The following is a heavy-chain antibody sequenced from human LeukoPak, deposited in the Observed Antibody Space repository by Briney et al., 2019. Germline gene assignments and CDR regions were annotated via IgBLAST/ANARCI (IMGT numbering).Heavy chain of an antibody. V-gene: IGHV5-51*01. D-gene: IGHD3-22*01. CDR2: IYPGDSST. Sequence: GESLKISCKGSGYSFPNYWIGWVRQMPGKGLEWMGIIYPGDSSTTYSPSFQGQVTISADKSISTAYLQWSSLKASDTAMYYCARSSSSGYLLADFDYWGQGTLVTVYS. J-gene: IGHJ4*02. CDR3: ARSSSSGYLLADFDY. CDR1: GYSFPNYW.